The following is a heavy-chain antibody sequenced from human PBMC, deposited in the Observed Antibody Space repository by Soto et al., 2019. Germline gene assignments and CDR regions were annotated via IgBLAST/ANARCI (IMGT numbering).Heavy chain of an antibody. CDR3: AKDTYYYDSSGYYDTPHHHDAFDI. Sequence: GGSLRLSCAASGFTFSSYAMSWVRQAPGKGLEWVSAISGSGGSTYYADSVKGRFTISRDNSKNTLYLQMNSLRAEDTAVYYCAKDTYYYDSSGYYDTPHHHDAFDIWGQGTKVTVSS. D-gene: IGHD3-22*01. V-gene: IGHV3-23*01. J-gene: IGHJ3*02. CDR2: ISGSGGST. CDR1: GFTFSSYA.